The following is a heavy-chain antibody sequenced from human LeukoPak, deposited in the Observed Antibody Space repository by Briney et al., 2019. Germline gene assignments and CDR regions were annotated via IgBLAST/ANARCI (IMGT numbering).Heavy chain of an antibody. V-gene: IGHV1-69*01. CDR2: IIPIFGTA. CDR3: ASRLYCSNTRCRNFPFAY. Sequence: SVKVSCKASGGTFSSYAINWVRQAPGQGLEWMGGIIPIFGTANYAQKFQNRVTITADESTSTAYMELSSLRSEDTAIYYCASRLYCSNTRCRNFPFAYWGQGTLVTVSS. D-gene: IGHD2-2*01. J-gene: IGHJ4*02. CDR1: GGTFSSYA.